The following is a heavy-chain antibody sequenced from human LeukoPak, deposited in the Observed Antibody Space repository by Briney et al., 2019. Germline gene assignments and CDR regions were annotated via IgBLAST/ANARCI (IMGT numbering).Heavy chain of an antibody. V-gene: IGHV4-39*07. CDR1: GDSISSSNYY. D-gene: IGHD4-23*01. Sequence: PSETLSLTCTVSGDSISSSNYYWGWIRQPPGKGLEWIGSIYYGGNTYYNPSLKSRVTISVDTSKNQFSLKLSSVTAADTAVYYCARDRLRWPKIDYWGQGSLVTVSS. CDR3: ARDRLRWPKIDY. CDR2: IYYGGNT. J-gene: IGHJ4*02.